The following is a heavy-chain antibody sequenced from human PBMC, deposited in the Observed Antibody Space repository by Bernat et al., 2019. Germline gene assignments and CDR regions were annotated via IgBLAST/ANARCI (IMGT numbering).Heavy chain of an antibody. CDR2: IKSKTDGGTT. CDR3: TTDVRQWLVKVDY. D-gene: IGHD6-19*01. V-gene: IGHV3-15*01. J-gene: IGHJ4*02. Sequence: EVQLVESGGGLVKPGGSLRLSCAASGFTFRNAWMSWVRQAPGKGLEWVGRIKSKTDGGTTDYAAPVKGRFTISRDDSKNTLYLQMNSLKTEDTAVYYCTTDVRQWLVKVDYWGQGTLVSVSS. CDR1: GFTFRNAW.